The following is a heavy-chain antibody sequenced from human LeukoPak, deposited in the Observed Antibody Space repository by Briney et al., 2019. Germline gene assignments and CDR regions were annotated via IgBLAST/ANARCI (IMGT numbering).Heavy chain of an antibody. CDR3: AREGAYSSSWYVSLATVPHHFFDY. D-gene: IGHD6-13*01. CDR2: INHSGST. V-gene: IGHV4-34*01. J-gene: IGHJ4*02. CDR1: GGSFSGYY. Sequence: SETLSLTCAVYGGSFSGYYWSWIRQPPGKELEWIGEINHSGSTNYNPSLKSRVTISVGTSKNQFSLKLSSVTAADTAVYYCAREGAYSSSWYVSLATVPHHFFDYWGQGTLVTVSS.